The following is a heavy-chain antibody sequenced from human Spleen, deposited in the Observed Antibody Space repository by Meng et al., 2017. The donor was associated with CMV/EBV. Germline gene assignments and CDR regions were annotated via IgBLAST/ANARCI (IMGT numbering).Heavy chain of an antibody. V-gene: IGHV3-30*02. D-gene: IGHD1-26*01. J-gene: IGHJ4*02. Sequence: GGSLRLSCAASGFTFSNYGMNWVRQAPGKGLEWVGFILFDGSNEYYADSVKGRFTISRDNSKNTLYLQMNSLRSEDTAVYYCAKMVHSGSHNPEGYWGQGTLVTVSS. CDR2: ILFDGSNE. CDR3: AKMVHSGSHNPEGY. CDR1: GFTFSNYG.